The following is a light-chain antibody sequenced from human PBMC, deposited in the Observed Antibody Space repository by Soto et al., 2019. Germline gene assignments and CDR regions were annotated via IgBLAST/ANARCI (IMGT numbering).Light chain of an antibody. CDR1: QSISSY. CDR2: AAS. Sequence: DIRLNQTPSSLSESVRDRVPITCRASQSISSYLNWYQQKPGKAPKLLIYAASSLQSGVPSRFSGSGSGTDFTLTISSLQPEDFATYYCQQSYSTPPTFGQGTRLEIK. CDR3: QQSYSTPPT. V-gene: IGKV1-39*01. J-gene: IGKJ5*01.